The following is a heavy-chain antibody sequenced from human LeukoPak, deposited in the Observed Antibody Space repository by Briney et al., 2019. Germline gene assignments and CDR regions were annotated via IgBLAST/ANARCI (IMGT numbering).Heavy chain of an antibody. CDR1: GFTITNYA. CDR2: IRIGGGGT. D-gene: IGHD2-2*01. Sequence: GGSLRLSCAASGFTITNYAMTWVRQAPGKGLEWVSAIRIGGGGTEYADSAKSRFTNSRDTSNNTLYLQMNSQRVEDTALYYCATRSTSDFWFFDSWGQGTLVTVSS. V-gene: IGHV3-23*01. CDR3: ATRSTSDFWFFDS. J-gene: IGHJ4*02.